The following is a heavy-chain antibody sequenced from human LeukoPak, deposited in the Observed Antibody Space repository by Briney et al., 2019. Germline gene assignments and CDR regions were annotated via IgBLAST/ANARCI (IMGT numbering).Heavy chain of an antibody. CDR3: ATKVGSSKVDD. CDR2: MYYSGST. J-gene: IGHJ4*02. V-gene: IGHV4-39*01. CDR1: GGSISGNSYY. D-gene: IGHD1-26*01. Sequence: SETLSLTCTVSGGSISGNSYYWGWIRQPPGKGLEWIVSMYYSGSTYYNPSLKSRVTVSVDTSKNQFSLKLSSVTSTDTAVYYCATKVGSSKVDDWGQGTLVTVSS.